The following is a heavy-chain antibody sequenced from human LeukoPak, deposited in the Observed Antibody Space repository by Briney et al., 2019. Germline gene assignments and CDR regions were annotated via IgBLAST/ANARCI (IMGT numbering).Heavy chain of an antibody. D-gene: IGHD4-17*01. CDR3: ARGKDMTTVTTDLDY. CDR1: GFTFSSYS. CDR2: ISSSSSYI. J-gene: IGHJ4*02. Sequence: GGSLRLSCAASGFTFSSYSMNWVRQAPGKGLEWVSSISSSSSYIYYADSVKGRFTISRDNAKNSLYLQMNSLRAEDTAVYYCARGKDMTTVTTDLDYWGQETLVTVSS. V-gene: IGHV3-21*01.